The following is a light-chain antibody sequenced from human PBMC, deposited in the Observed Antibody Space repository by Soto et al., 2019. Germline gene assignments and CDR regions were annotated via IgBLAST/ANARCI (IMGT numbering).Light chain of an antibody. V-gene: IGKV1-5*01. J-gene: IGKJ1*01. Sequence: DIQMTQSPSTLSASVGDRVTITCRASQSISSWLAWYQQKPGKAPKLLIYDASSLESGVPSRFSGSGSGTEFTFTISSLQPDDFATYHCQQYNSYPWTFGQGTKVEIK. CDR2: DAS. CDR3: QQYNSYPWT. CDR1: QSISSW.